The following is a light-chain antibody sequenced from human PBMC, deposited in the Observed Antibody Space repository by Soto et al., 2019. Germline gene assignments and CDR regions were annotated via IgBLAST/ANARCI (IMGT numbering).Light chain of an antibody. CDR1: SSDVGGYNY. V-gene: IGLV2-14*01. CDR2: DVS. Sequence: QSVLTQPASVSGSPGQSITISCSGTSSDVGGYNYVSWYQQHPGKAPQVMIYDVSNRPSGVSDRFSGSKSGNTASLTISGLQAEDEADYYCYSYTTSSTYVLGTGTKVTVL. J-gene: IGLJ1*01. CDR3: YSYTTSSTYV.